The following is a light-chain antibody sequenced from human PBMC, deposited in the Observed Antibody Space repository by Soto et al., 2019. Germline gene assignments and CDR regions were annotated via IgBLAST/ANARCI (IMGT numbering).Light chain of an antibody. CDR3: CSYAGRYIYV. CDR1: NSDVGTYNY. Sequence: QSALTQPRSVSGSPGQSVTISCTGTNSDVGTYNYVSWYQQHPGKAPKLMIYDVSKRPSGVPDRFSGSKSGNTAYLTISGLQAEDEADYYCCSYAGRYIYVFGTGTKVTVL. V-gene: IGLV2-11*01. CDR2: DVS. J-gene: IGLJ1*01.